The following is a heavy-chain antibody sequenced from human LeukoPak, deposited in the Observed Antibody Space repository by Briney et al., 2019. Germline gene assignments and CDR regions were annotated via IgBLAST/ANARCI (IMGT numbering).Heavy chain of an antibody. CDR1: GFSLSTSGMC. CDR3: ARTFGDYFDY. CDR2: IDWDDDK. V-gene: IGHV2-70*11. Sequence: RESGPALVKPTQTLTLTCTFSGFSLSTSGMCVSWIRQPPGKALEWLARIDWDDDKYYSTSLNTRLTTSKDTSKNQVVLTMTNMDPVDTATYYCARTFGDYFDYWGQGTLVTVSS. J-gene: IGHJ4*02. D-gene: IGHD2/OR15-2a*01.